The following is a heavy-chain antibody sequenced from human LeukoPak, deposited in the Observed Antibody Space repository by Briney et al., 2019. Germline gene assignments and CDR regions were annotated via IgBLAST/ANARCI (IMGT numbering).Heavy chain of an antibody. CDR1: GYTFTGYY. CDR2: INPSSGGT. Sequence: ASVKVSCKASGYTFTGYYMHWVRQAPGQGLEWMGWINPSSGGTNYAQKFQGRVTMTRDTSISTVYMELSSLRSDDTAVYYCARDPANGVNDAFDIWGQGTMVTVSS. V-gene: IGHV1-2*02. CDR3: ARDPANGVNDAFDI. D-gene: IGHD4-17*01. J-gene: IGHJ3*02.